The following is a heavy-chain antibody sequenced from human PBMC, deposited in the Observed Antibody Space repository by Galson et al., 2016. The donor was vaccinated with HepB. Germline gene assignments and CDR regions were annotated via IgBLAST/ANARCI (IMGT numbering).Heavy chain of an antibody. D-gene: IGHD1-7*01. CDR1: GFTFSLYG. CDR3: ARDQGTGTTSNYYYGMDV. J-gene: IGHJ6*02. V-gene: IGHV3-21*01. CDR2: ISASPSDM. Sequence: SLRLSCAASGFTFSLYGMNWVRQAPGKGLEWVASISASPSDMFYPDSMKGRFTISRDNAKNSLFLQMSSLRAEDTAVYYCARDQGTGTTSNYYYGMDVWGQGTTVPVSS.